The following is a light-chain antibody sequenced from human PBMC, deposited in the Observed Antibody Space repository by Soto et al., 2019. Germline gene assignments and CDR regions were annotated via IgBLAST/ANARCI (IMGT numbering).Light chain of an antibody. V-gene: IGKV2D-29*01. Sequence: DVVLTQTPRSLSVTPGQPASISCKSSQSLLYSDGRTYVYWYLQKPGQPPQLLIHEVSNRFSGVXDXSSGSGSGTDFTLKISRVEAEDVGVSYCMQSLQLPITFGGGTNVEIK. CDR1: QSLLYSDGRTY. J-gene: IGKJ4*01. CDR3: MQSLQLPIT. CDR2: EVS.